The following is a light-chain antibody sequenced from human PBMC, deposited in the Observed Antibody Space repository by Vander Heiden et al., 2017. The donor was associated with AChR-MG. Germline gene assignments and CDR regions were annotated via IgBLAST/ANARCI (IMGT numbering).Light chain of an antibody. Sequence: EIVLTQSPATLSLSPGERATLSCGAGQSVSRNYLAWYQQRPGLAPRLLIYDASSRSAGIPDRFSGSGSGTDFTLTISRLEPEDFAVYFCHQYGSSPPTFGQGTKVEIK. CDR3: HQYGSSPPT. J-gene: IGKJ1*01. CDR1: QSVSRNY. CDR2: DAS. V-gene: IGKV3D-20*01.